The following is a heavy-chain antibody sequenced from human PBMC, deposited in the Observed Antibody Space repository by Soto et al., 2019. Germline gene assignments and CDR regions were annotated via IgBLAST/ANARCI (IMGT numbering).Heavy chain of an antibody. CDR1: GFTFSSYW. CDR3: ARDPATYYYGSGSEIDY. Sequence: GGSLRLSCAASGFTFSSYWMSWVRQAPGKGLEWVANIKQDGSEKYYVDSVKGRFTISRDKAKNSLYLQMNSLRAEDTAVYYCARDPATYYYGSGSEIDYWGQGTLVTVSS. D-gene: IGHD3-10*01. CDR2: IKQDGSEK. J-gene: IGHJ4*02. V-gene: IGHV3-7*01.